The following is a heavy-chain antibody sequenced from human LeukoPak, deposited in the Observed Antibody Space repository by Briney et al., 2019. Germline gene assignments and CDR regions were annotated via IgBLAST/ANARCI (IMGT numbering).Heavy chain of an antibody. V-gene: IGHV4-59*01. Sequence: SETLSLTCTVSGGSISSYYWSWIRQPPGKGLEWIGYIYYTETSYNPSLKSRVTISADTSKNQFSLKLYSVTAAGTAVYYCATRKLGNDYWGQGTLVTVSS. CDR2: IYYTET. J-gene: IGHJ4*02. CDR1: GGSISSYY. D-gene: IGHD7-27*01. CDR3: ATRKLGNDY.